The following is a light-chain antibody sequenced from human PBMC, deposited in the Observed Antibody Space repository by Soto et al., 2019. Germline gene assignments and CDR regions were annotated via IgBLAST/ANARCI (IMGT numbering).Light chain of an antibody. CDR1: QSVSGRY. Sequence: EIVLTQSPGTLSLSPGERATLSCRASQSVSGRYLGWYQQKPGQAPSLLIYGASSRAAGIPDRFSGSESGTHFTLTISRLEPEDFAVYYCQYYGSSPFTFGPGTKVDIK. J-gene: IGKJ3*01. V-gene: IGKV3-20*01. CDR3: QYYGSSPFT. CDR2: GAS.